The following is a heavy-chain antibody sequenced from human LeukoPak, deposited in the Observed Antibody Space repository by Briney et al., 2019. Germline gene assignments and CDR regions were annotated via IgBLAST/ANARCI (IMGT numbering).Heavy chain of an antibody. CDR2: MNPNSGNT. CDR3: ARAPLEYSSGYALNYYYYYYMDV. CDR1: GYTFTSYD. V-gene: IGHV1-8*01. J-gene: IGHJ6*03. Sequence: ASVKVSCKASGYTFTSYDINWLRQATGQGLEWMGWMNPNSGNTGYAQKFQGRVTMTRNTSISTAYMELSSLRSEDTAVYYCARAPLEYSSGYALNYYYYYYMDVWGKGTTVTVSS. D-gene: IGHD3-22*01.